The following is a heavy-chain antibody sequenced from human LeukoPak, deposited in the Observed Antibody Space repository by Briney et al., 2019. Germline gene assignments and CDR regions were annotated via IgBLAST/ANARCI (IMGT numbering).Heavy chain of an antibody. D-gene: IGHD3-16*02. J-gene: IGHJ4*02. CDR1: GFTFSSVA. V-gene: IGHV3-23*01. CDR2: ISGSDGTS. Sequence: GGSLRLSCAASGFTFSSVAMNWVRQAPGKGLEWVSSISGSDGTSHYADFVKGRFTISRDNSKNTLYLQMNSLRAEDTAAYYCAKSLGVGGYTRYKGFDQWGQGTLVVVSS. CDR3: AKSLGVGGYTRYKGFDQ.